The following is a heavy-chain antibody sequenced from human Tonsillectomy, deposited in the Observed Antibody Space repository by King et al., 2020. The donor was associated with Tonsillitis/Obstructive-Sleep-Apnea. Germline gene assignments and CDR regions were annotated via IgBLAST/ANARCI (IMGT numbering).Heavy chain of an antibody. CDR3: ARTAATIASXXXX. CDR2: IYYSGST. J-gene: IGHJ4*02. D-gene: IGHD5-12*01. CDR1: GGSISSYY. Sequence: VQLQESGPGLVKPSETLSLTCTVSGGSISSYYWSWLRQPPGKGLEWIGYIYYSGSTNYNPSLKSRVTISVDTSKNQFSLKLSSVTAADTAVYYCARTAATIASXXXXXGQGTLVTVSS. V-gene: IGHV4-59*01.